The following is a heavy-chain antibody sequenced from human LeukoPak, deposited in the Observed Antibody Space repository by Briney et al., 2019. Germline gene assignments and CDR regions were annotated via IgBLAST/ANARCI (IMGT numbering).Heavy chain of an antibody. J-gene: IGHJ4*02. CDR1: GFTFSSYS. V-gene: IGHV3-21*01. CDR2: ISSSSSYI. CDR3: AKETQNDDIFDY. Sequence: PGGSLRLSCAAPGFTFSSYSMNWVRQAPGKGLEWVSSISSSSSYIYYADSVKGRFTISRDDAKNSLYLQMNSLRAEDTAVYYCAKETQNDDIFDYWGQGTLVTVSS. D-gene: IGHD1-1*01.